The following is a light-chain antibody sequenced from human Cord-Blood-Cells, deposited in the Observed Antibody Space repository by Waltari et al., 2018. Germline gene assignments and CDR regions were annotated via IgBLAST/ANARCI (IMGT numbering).Light chain of an antibody. Sequence: QSALTQPASVSGSPGQSITISCTGNSSDVGSYNLVSWYQKHPGKAPKLMIYEGSKRPSGFSNRFSVSKSGNTASLTISGLQAEDEADYYCCSYAGSSTLVFGGGTKLTVL. CDR2: EGS. CDR3: CSYAGSSTLV. V-gene: IGLV2-23*01. CDR1: SSDVGSYNL. J-gene: IGLJ3*02.